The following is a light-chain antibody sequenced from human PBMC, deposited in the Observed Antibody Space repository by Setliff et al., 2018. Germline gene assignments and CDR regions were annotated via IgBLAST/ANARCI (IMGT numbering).Light chain of an antibody. V-gene: IGLV7-43*01. CDR1: TGDVADTNY. CDR2: STT. J-gene: IGLJ2*01. Sequence: QAVVTQEASLTVSPGGTVTLTCGSSTGDVADTNYPYWFQQKPGQAPRPLIFSTTNTFSWTPARMSGSLLGGKAALTLSDVQPEDEAMYYCLLYFGATVIFGGGTKGTVL. CDR3: LLYFGATVI.